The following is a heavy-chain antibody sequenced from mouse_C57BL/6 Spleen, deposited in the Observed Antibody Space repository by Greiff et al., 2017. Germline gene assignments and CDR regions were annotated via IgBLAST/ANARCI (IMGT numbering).Heavy chain of an antibody. CDR2: IDPSDSYT. CDR1: GYTFTSYW. Sequence: QVQLKQPGAELVRPGTSVKLSCKASGYTFTSYWMHWVKQRPGQGLEWIGVIDPSDSYTNYNQKFKGKATLTVDTSSSTAYMQLSSLTSEDSAVYYCARGSTTVVAGGYFDYWGQGTTLTVSS. V-gene: IGHV1-59*01. J-gene: IGHJ2*01. CDR3: ARGSTTVVAGGYFDY. D-gene: IGHD1-1*01.